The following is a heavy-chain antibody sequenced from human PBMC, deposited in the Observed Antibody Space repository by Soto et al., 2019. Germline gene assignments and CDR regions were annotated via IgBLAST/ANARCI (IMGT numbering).Heavy chain of an antibody. D-gene: IGHD6-19*01. J-gene: IGHJ3*02. V-gene: IGHV3-53*01. CDR2: IYSDGIT. CDR1: DFSVSTNY. Sequence: GGSLRLSYVASDFSVSTNYMTWVRQARGKGLEWVSVIYSDGITYYADSVKGRFTISRDNSKNTLYLQMNSLRAEDTAIYYCAREKAVAAGAFDIWGQGIMVTVS. CDR3: AREKAVAAGAFDI.